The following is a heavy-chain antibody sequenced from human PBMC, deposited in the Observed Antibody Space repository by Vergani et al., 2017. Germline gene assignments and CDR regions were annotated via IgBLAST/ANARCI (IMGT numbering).Heavy chain of an antibody. CDR1: GFTFNTYA. J-gene: IGHJ4*02. D-gene: IGHD1-26*01. V-gene: IGHV3-23*01. CDR3: VKDAGSYENFFDS. Sequence: EVQLLESGGSLKQPGGSVRLSCAASGFTFNTYAMHWVRQAPGKGLEWVSALTGGGGSTYYADSFKGRFIISRDNSRDTLYLQMNSLRPEETATYYCVKDAGSYENFFDSWGQGTLVTVSS. CDR2: LTGGGGST.